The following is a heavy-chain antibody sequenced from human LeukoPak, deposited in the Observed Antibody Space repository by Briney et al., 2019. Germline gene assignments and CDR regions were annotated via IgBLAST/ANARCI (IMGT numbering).Heavy chain of an antibody. J-gene: IGHJ5*02. CDR3: ARGSSGWHTYSRFDP. Sequence: NPSETLSLTCSVSGASISSYYWSWIRQPPGKGLEWIGYIYYSGSTNYNPSLKSRVTISVDTSKNQFSLKLSSVTAADTAVYYCARGSSGWHTYSRFDPWGQGTLVTVSS. V-gene: IGHV4-59*01. CDR2: IYYSGST. D-gene: IGHD6-19*01. CDR1: GASISSYY.